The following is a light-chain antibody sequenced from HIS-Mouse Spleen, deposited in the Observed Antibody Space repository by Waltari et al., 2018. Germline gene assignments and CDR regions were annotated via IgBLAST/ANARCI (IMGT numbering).Light chain of an antibody. J-gene: IGLJ1*01. CDR3: AAWDDSLSGYV. Sequence: VLTQPPSVSVAPGQRVTISCSGSSSNIGSNYVYWYQQLPGTAPKLLIYRNNQRPSGVPDRFSGSKSGTSASLAISGLRSEDEADYYCAAWDDSLSGYVFGTGTKVTVL. CDR2: RNN. CDR1: SSNIGSNY. V-gene: IGLV1-47*01.